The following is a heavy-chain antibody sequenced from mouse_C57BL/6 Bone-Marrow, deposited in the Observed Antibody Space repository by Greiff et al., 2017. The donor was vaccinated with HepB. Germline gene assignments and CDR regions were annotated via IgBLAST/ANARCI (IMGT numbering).Heavy chain of an antibody. J-gene: IGHJ2*01. CDR1: GYTLTSYW. CDR3: AREMPVITTVVFDY. CDR2: IDPSDSYT. Sequence: QVQLQQPGAELVMPGASVKLSCKASGYTLTSYWMHWVKQRPGQGLEWIGEIDPSDSYTNYNQKFKGKSTLTVDKSSSTAYMQLSSLTSEDSAVYYCAREMPVITTVVFDYWGQGTTLTVSS. D-gene: IGHD1-1*01. V-gene: IGHV1-69*01.